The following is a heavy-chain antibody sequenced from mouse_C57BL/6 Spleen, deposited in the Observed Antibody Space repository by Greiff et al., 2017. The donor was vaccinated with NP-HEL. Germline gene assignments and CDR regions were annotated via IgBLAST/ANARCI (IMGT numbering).Heavy chain of an antibody. D-gene: IGHD2-2*01. V-gene: IGHV1-15*01. Sequence: QVQLKESGAELVRPGASVTLSCKASGYTFTDYEMHWVKQTPVHGLEWIGAIDPETGGTAYNQKFKGKAILTADKSSSTAYIELRSLTSEDSAVYYCTRWLKDWGQGTLVTVSA. CDR1: GYTFTDYE. J-gene: IGHJ3*01. CDR3: TRWLKD. CDR2: IDPETGGT.